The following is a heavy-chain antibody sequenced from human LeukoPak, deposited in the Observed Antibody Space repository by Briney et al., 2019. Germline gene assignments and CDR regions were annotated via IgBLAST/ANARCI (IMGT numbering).Heavy chain of an antibody. D-gene: IGHD1-26*01. CDR3: AKDIVGALDY. Sequence: GGSLRLSCAASGFTFSSYGMHWVRQAPGKGLEWVAVISYDGSNKYYADSVKGRFTLSRDNSKNTLYLQMNSLRAEDTAVYYCAKDIVGALDYWGQGTLVTVSS. J-gene: IGHJ4*02. CDR2: ISYDGSNK. CDR1: GFTFSSYG. V-gene: IGHV3-30*18.